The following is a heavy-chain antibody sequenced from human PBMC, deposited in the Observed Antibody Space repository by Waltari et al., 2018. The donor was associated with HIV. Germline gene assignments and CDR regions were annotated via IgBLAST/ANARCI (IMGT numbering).Heavy chain of an antibody. CDR3: ARSYDYGGNPIYYGMDV. V-gene: IGHV1-8*01. Sequence: QVQLVQSGAEVKKPGASVKVSCKASGYTFTSYDINWVRQATGQGLEWMGWMNPNSGTTGHAQKFQGRVTMTRNTSISTAYMELSSLRSEDTAVYYCARSYDYGGNPIYYGMDVWGQGTTVTVSS. CDR1: GYTFTSYD. D-gene: IGHD4-17*01. J-gene: IGHJ6*02. CDR2: MNPNSGTT.